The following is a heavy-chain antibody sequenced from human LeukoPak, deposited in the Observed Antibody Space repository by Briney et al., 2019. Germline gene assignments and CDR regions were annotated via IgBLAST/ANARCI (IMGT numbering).Heavy chain of an antibody. CDR2: ISSSGNT. CDR1: GFTFSRSA. Sequence: PGGSLRLSCAASGFTFSRSAMTWVRQTPGKGLDWVSSISSSGNTYYADSVKGRFTISRDNAKNSLYLQMNSLRAEDTAVYYCARDPGYYGSGSYPNWFDPWGQGTLVTVSS. CDR3: ARDPGYYGSGSYPNWFDP. D-gene: IGHD3-10*01. J-gene: IGHJ5*02. V-gene: IGHV3-21*01.